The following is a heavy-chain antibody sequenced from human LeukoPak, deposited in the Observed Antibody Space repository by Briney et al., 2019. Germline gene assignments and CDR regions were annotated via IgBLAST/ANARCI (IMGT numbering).Heavy chain of an antibody. J-gene: IGHJ3*02. V-gene: IGHV1-18*01. CDR2: ISAYNGNT. CDR3: ARDLTMAYGSGSTYDAFDI. D-gene: IGHD3-10*01. Sequence: GASVKVSCKASGYTFTSYGISWVRQAPGQGLEWMGWISAYNGNTNYAQKLQGRVTMTTDTSTSTAYMELRSLRSDDTAVYYCARDLTMAYGSGSTYDAFDIWGQGTMVTVPS. CDR1: GYTFTSYG.